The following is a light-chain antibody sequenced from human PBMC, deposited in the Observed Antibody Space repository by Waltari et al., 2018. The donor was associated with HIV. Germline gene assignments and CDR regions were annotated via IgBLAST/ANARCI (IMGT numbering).Light chain of an antibody. J-gene: IGLJ3*02. V-gene: IGLV1-40*01. CDR2: GNS. Sequence: QSVLTQPPSVSGAPGQRVTISCTGSSSNIGAGYDVHWYQQLPGTAPKLLIYGNSNRPSGVPDQVSGSKSGTSASLAITGLQAEDEADYYCQSYDSSLSGWVFGGGTKLTVL. CDR3: QSYDSSLSGWV. CDR1: SSNIGAGYD.